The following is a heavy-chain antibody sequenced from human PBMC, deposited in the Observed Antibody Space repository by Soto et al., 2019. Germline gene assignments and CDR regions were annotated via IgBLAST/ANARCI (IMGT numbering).Heavy chain of an antibody. D-gene: IGHD2-15*01. CDR1: GFTFSSYA. Sequence: GGSLRLSCAASGFTFSSYAMSWVRQAPGKGLEWVSAISGSGGSTYYADSVKGRFTISRDNSKNTLYLQMNSLRAEDTAVYYCAKGGRYCSGGSCYYFDYWGQGTLVTVSS. CDR2: ISGSGGST. J-gene: IGHJ4*02. V-gene: IGHV3-23*01. CDR3: AKGGRYCSGGSCYYFDY.